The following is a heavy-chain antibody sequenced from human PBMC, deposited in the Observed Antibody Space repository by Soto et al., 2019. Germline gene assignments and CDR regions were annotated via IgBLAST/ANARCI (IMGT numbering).Heavy chain of an antibody. Sequence: PGGSLRLSCAASGFTFSSYGMHWARQAPGKGLERVAVIWYDGSNKYYADSVKGRFTISRDNSKNTLYLQMNSLRAEDTAVYYCARDSMSLYYMDVWGKGTTVTVSS. D-gene: IGHD3-22*01. CDR1: GFTFSSYG. V-gene: IGHV3-33*01. CDR3: ARDSMSLYYMDV. J-gene: IGHJ6*03. CDR2: IWYDGSNK.